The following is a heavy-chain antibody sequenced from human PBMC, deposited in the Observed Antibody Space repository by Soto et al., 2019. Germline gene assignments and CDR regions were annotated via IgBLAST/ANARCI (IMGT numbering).Heavy chain of an antibody. J-gene: IGHJ4*02. CDR1: GFTFSTYF. D-gene: IGHD3-22*01. V-gene: IGHV3-30*04. CDR3: ARGRSGQWFPGGY. CDR2: ITHDGSNK. Sequence: QVQLVESGGGVVQPERSLRLSCAASGFTFSTYFMHWVRQASGKGLEWVAVITHDGSNKFYADSVKGRFTISRDNSKNTLYLQMNSLRAEDTAVYYCARGRSGQWFPGGYWGQGTLVTVSS.